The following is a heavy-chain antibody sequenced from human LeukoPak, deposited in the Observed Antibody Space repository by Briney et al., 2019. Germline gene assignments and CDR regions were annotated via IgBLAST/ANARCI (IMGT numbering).Heavy chain of an antibody. Sequence: GGSLRLSCAASGFTFSSYSMNWVRQAPGKGLEWVSYISSSSSTIYYADSVKGRFTISRDNAKNSLYLQMNSLRAEDTAVYYCAKDLGITVARIGGFDSWGQGTLVTVSS. CDR1: GFTFSSYS. V-gene: IGHV3-48*01. D-gene: IGHD6-19*01. J-gene: IGHJ4*02. CDR2: ISSSSSTI. CDR3: AKDLGITVARIGGFDS.